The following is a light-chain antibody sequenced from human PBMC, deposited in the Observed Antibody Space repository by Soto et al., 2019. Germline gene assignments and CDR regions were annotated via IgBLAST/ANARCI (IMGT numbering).Light chain of an antibody. CDR3: QQYSIWRT. Sequence: EIVMTQSPATLSLSPGERATLSCRASESVSNNLAWYQQKAGQAPRLLIYGASTRATGIPARFSGSGSGKEFTLTISSLQSEDFAVYYCQQYSIWRTFGQGTKVDIK. V-gene: IGKV3-15*01. CDR1: ESVSNN. J-gene: IGKJ1*01. CDR2: GAS.